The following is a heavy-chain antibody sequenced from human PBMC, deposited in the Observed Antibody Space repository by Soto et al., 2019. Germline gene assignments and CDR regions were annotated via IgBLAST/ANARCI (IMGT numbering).Heavy chain of an antibody. CDR1: GYTFTAYG. Sequence: ASVKVSCKASGYTFTAYGIRWVRQTPGQRLEWMGWINTGNGHTKYSQKFQGRVTITRDTSARTAYMELNSLRSEDTAVYYCPSRGYDWCSGLASWGQGTLVTVSS. V-gene: IGHV1-3*04. CDR2: INTGNGHT. CDR3: PSRGYDWCSGLAS. D-gene: IGHD3-3*01. J-gene: IGHJ5*01.